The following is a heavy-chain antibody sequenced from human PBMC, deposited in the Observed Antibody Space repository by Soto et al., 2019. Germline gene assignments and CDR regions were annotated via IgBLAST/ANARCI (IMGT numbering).Heavy chain of an antibody. CDR2: IYYSGST. V-gene: IGHV4-61*05. J-gene: IGHJ6*03. CDR3: ARSVWAAAGFKGHYYYYYMDV. D-gene: IGHD6-13*01. Sequence: SETLSLTCTVSGGSISSSSCFWVWMRQPQGKGRDRIGYIYYSGSTNYNPSLKSRVTKSVDTSKNQFSLKLSSVTAADTAVYYCARSVWAAAGFKGHYYYYYMDVWGKGTTVTVSS. CDR1: GGSISSSSCF.